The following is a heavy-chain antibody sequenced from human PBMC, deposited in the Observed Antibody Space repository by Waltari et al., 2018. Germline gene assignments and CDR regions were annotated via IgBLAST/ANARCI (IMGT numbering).Heavy chain of an antibody. CDR1: GGSISSYY. V-gene: IGHV4-59*01. CDR3: ARVRYYDSSGYYFDY. CDR2: IYYSGST. J-gene: IGHJ4*02. Sequence: QVQLQESGPGLVKPSETLSLTCTVSGGSISSYYWSWIRQPPGKGLKRIGCIYYSGSTNYNPSLKSRVTISVDTSKNQFSLKLSSVTAADTAVYYCARVRYYDSSGYYFDYWGQGTLVTVSS. D-gene: IGHD3-22*01.